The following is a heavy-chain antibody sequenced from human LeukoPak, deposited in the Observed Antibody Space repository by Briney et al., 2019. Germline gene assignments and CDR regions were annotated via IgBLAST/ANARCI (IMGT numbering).Heavy chain of an antibody. D-gene: IGHD5/OR15-5a*01. V-gene: IGHV3-11*05. Sequence: PGESLRLSCAGSGFIFSDFYMNWIRQAPGKGLEWLAYISPSGSYTTYGDSVKGRFVISRDNTKNSVSLQMDSLRAEDTAVYFCAGDRVSAVFDYWGQGARVTV. J-gene: IGHJ4*02. CDR1: GFIFSDFY. CDR2: ISPSGSYT. CDR3: AGDRVSAVFDY.